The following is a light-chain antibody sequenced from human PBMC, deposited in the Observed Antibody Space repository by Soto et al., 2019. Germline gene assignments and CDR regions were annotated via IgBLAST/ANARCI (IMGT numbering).Light chain of an antibody. Sequence: QSVLTQPPSVSGTPGHKVSISCSGSTSNLGGNTVNWYQQLPGTAPKLLIYTNNQRPSGVPDRFSGSKSGTSASLAISGLRSEDEADFYCAAWDDSLNAVVFGGGTKLTV. CDR2: TNN. V-gene: IGLV1-44*01. CDR3: AAWDDSLNAVV. CDR1: TSNLGGNT. J-gene: IGLJ2*01.